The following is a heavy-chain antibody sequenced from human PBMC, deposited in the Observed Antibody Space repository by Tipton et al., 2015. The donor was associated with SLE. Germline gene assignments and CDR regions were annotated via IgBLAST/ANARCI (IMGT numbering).Heavy chain of an antibody. CDR1: GGSFSGNF. Sequence: TLSLTCAVYGGSFSGNFWNWIRQSPGKWLEWIGEINHSGSTNYNPSLKRRVTISLDTSKNQFSLKVTSVTAADTAAYYCATESGHYDFWSGYYTHYYYMDVWGKGTTVTVSS. D-gene: IGHD3-3*01. CDR2: INHSGST. CDR3: ATESGHYDFWSGYYTHYYYMDV. V-gene: IGHV4-34*01. J-gene: IGHJ6*03.